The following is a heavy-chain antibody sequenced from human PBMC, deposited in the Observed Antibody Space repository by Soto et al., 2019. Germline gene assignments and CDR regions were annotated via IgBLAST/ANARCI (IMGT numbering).Heavy chain of an antibody. V-gene: IGHV3-21*01. CDR1: GFTFSSYS. CDR3: ARFVWFGELLVGYYYYGMDV. D-gene: IGHD3-10*01. J-gene: IGHJ6*02. Sequence: EVQLVESGGGLVKPGGSLRLSCAASGFTFSSYSMNWVRQAPGKGLEWVSSISSSSSYIYYADSVKGRFTISRDNAKNSLYLQMNSLRAEDTAVYYCARFVWFGELLVGYYYYGMDVWGQGTTVTVSS. CDR2: ISSSSSYI.